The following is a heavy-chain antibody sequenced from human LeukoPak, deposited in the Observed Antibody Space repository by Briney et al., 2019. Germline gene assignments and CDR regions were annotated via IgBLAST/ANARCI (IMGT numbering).Heavy chain of an antibody. CDR1: GFTVSSNY. V-gene: IGHV3-66*01. J-gene: IGHJ6*03. CDR3: ARDNYYYYMDV. Sequence: GGSLRLSCAASGFTVSSNYMSWVRQAPGKGLEWVSVSYSGGSTYYADSVKGRLIISRDNSKNTPYLQMNSLRAEDTAVYYCARDNYYYYMDVWGKGTTVTISS. CDR2: SYSGGST.